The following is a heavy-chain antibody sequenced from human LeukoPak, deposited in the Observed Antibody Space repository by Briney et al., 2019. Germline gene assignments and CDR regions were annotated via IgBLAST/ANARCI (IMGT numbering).Heavy chain of an antibody. V-gene: IGHV5-51*01. CDR2: IYTVDSGT. J-gene: IGHJ4*01. CDR3: ARGGSGWYFDY. CDR1: GYSFTNYW. Sequence: GESLKISCKGSGYSFTNYWIGWVRQMPGKGLEYMGIIYTVDSGTKYSPSFQGQVTISVDKSIKTAYLQWTSLKASDTAMYYCARGGSGWYFDYWGHGSLVTVS. D-gene: IGHD6-19*01.